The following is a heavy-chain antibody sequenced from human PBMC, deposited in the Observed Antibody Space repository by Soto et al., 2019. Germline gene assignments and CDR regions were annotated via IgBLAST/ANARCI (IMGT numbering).Heavy chain of an antibody. V-gene: IGHV3-48*03. Sequence: EGQLVESGGGLVQPGASPRLSCEASGFRFSNYEMNWVRQPPGKGLEWVSYISGTGNTIYYADSVKGRFTISRDNAKNSLYLQVNGLRAEDSAVYYCARRRSHYYYYGMDVWGQGTTVTVSS. CDR2: ISGTGNTI. J-gene: IGHJ6*02. CDR3: ARRRSHYYYYGMDV. CDR1: GFRFSNYE. D-gene: IGHD3-3*01.